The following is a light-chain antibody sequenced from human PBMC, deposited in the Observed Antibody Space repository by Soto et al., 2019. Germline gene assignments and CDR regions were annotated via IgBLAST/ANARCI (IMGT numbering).Light chain of an antibody. J-gene: IGLJ1*01. CDR2: DVR. V-gene: IGLV2-14*03. CDR3: NSYTSSRSYV. Sequence: QSALTQPASVSGSPGQSMTISCTGTSVDIGAYDYVSWYQHRPDQAPKLMIYDVRHRPSGVSDRFSGSKSGNTASLTIAGLKPEDEADYYCNSYTSSRSYVFGSGTKLTVL. CDR1: SVDIGAYDY.